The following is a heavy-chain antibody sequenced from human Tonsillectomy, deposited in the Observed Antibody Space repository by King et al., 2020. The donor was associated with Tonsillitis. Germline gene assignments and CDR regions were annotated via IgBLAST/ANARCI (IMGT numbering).Heavy chain of an antibody. V-gene: IGHV3-48*01. D-gene: IGHD3-10*01. CDR1: RFTFSSYT. CDR3: ARDKESRRMVRGVTPPYYYGMDV. Sequence: VQLVESGGGLVQPGGSLRLSCAASRFTFSSYTMNWVRQAPGKGLEWVSYISSSSSTIYYADSVKGRFTISRDNAKNSLYLQMNSLRVEDTAVYYCARDKESRRMVRGVTPPYYYGMDVWGQGTTVTVSS. CDR2: ISSSSSTI. J-gene: IGHJ6*02.